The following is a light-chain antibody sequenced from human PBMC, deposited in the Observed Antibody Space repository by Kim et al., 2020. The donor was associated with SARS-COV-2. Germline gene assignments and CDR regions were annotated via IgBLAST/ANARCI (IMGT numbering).Light chain of an antibody. V-gene: IGKV1-39*01. J-gene: IGKJ1*01. CDR1: QSISKF. Sequence: DIQMTQSPSSLSASVGDRVTITCRASQSISKFLNWYQHKPGKAPKLLIYAASSLQSGVPSRFSGRGYGTDFTLTISSLQPEEFATYNRKQSYNTPRFGQGTKVDIK. CDR3: KQSYNTPR. CDR2: AAS.